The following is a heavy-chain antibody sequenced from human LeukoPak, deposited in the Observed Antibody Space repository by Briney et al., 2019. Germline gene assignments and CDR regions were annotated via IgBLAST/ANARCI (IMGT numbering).Heavy chain of an antibody. Sequence: GGSLRLSCAASGFTFSYYAMTWVRQAPGKGLQWVSAIGGSGKTYDADSVKGRSTISRDNSKNTLYLQMSSLRVEDTATYYCAKSLQPRSADCDWSAFDIWGQGTRVTVSS. J-gene: IGHJ3*02. CDR3: AKSLQPRSADCDWSAFDI. D-gene: IGHD3-9*01. CDR2: IGGSGKT. CDR1: GFTFSYYA. V-gene: IGHV3-23*01.